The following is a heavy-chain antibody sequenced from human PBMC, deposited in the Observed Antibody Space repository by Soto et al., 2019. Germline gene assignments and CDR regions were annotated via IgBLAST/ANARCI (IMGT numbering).Heavy chain of an antibody. CDR2: ISYDGSNK. D-gene: IGHD2-15*01. Sequence: QVQLVESGGGVVQPGRSLRLSCAASGFTFSSYAMHWVRQAPGKGLEWVAVISYDGSNKYYADSVKGRFTISRDNSKNTLYLQMTSLRAEDTAVYYCARDEALYGGNFDYWGQGTLVTVSS. CDR1: GFTFSSYA. V-gene: IGHV3-30-3*01. J-gene: IGHJ4*02. CDR3: ARDEALYGGNFDY.